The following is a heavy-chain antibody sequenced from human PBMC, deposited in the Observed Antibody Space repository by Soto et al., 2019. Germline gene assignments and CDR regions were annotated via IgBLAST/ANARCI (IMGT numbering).Heavy chain of an antibody. V-gene: IGHV3-66*01. CDR2: IYSGGST. CDR3: ARDVGRYCSSTSCPGDY. CDR1: GFTVSSNY. Sequence: EVQLVESGGGLVQPGGSLRLSCAASGFTVSSNYMSWVRQAPGKGLEWVSVIYSGGSTYYADSVKGRFTISRDNSKTTLYLQMNSLRAEDTAVYYCARDVGRYCSSTSCPGDYWGQGTLVTVSS. J-gene: IGHJ4*02. D-gene: IGHD2-2*01.